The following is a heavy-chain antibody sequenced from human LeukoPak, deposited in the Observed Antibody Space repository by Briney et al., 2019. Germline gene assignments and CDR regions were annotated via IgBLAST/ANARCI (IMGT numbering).Heavy chain of an antibody. CDR2: ISGSGGST. Sequence: PGGSLRLSCAASGFTFSSYAMHWVRQAPGKGLEWVSAISGSGGSTYYADSVKGRFTISRDNSKNTLYLQMNSLRAEDTAVYYCAKGGMVAVAGRVLNYYYYGMDVWGQGTTVTVSS. J-gene: IGHJ6*02. CDR3: AKGGMVAVAGRVLNYYYYGMDV. D-gene: IGHD6-19*01. V-gene: IGHV3-23*01. CDR1: GFTFSSYA.